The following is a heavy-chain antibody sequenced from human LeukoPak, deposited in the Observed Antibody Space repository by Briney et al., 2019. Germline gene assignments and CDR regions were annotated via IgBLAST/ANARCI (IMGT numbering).Heavy chain of an antibody. D-gene: IGHD6-19*01. Sequence: SETLSLTCTVSGGSISSYYWSWIRQPPGKGLEWIGYIYYSGSTNYNPSLKSRVTISVDTSKNQFSLKLSSVTAADTAVYYCAGGGGQWLANFDYWGQGTLVTVSS. CDR1: GGSISSYY. V-gene: IGHV4-59*08. J-gene: IGHJ4*02. CDR2: IYYSGST. CDR3: AGGGGQWLANFDY.